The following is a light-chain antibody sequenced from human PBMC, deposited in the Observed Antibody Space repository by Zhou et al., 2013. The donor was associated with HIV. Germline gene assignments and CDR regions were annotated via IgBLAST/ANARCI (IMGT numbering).Light chain of an antibody. V-gene: IGKV1-5*03. CDR3: QQYNSNFPS. Sequence: DIQMTQSPSTLSASVGDRVTITCRASQSISTWLAWYQQKPGKAPNLLIYTASNLESGVPSRFSGSGSGTEFTLTITSLQPDDFAIYYCQQYNSNFPSFGQGTKVEV. CDR2: TAS. J-gene: IGKJ1*01. CDR1: QSISTW.